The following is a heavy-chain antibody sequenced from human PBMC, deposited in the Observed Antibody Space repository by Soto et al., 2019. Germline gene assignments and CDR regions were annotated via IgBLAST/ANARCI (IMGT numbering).Heavy chain of an antibody. CDR1: VFTFSGSA. CDR2: IRTKSNCYAT. CDR3: SRVEYVTSSQIG. D-gene: IGHD6-6*01. V-gene: IGHV3-73*01. J-gene: IGHJ4*02. Sequence: GGSLRLSCAASVFTFSGSAIHWVRQASGEGLEWVARIRTKSNCYATTYAASVKGRFTISRDDSKNMAYLQMNGLKTEDTAMYYCSRVEYVTSSQIGWGQGTLVTVSS.